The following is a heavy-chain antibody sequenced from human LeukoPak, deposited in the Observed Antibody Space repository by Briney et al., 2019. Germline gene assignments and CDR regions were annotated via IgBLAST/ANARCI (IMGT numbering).Heavy chain of an antibody. J-gene: IGHJ4*02. D-gene: IGHD5-12*01. CDR2: IIPILNTA. V-gene: IGHV1-69*04. CDR3: ARAHSGYDVKYFAY. Sequence: SVKVSCKASGGFSNYAINWVRQAPGQGLEWMGRIIPILNTANSAEKFQGRVTITADKFTNTAYMELSSLRSEDTAIYYCARAHSGYDVKYFAYWGQGTLVTVSS. CDR1: GGFSNYA.